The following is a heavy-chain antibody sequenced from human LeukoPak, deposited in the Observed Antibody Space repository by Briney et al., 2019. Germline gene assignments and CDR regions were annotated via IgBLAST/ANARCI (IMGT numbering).Heavy chain of an antibody. V-gene: IGHV3-7*05. CDR2: IKQDGSEK. D-gene: IGHD3-3*01. Sequence: GGSLRLSCAATGFTFSSNWMSWVCQAPGKGLEWVANIKQDGSEKYYVDSVKGRFTISRDNAKNSLYLQMNSLRAEDTAVYYCARVNYDFWSGPYYFDYWGQGTLVTVSS. CDR1: GFTFSSNW. CDR3: ARVNYDFWSGPYYFDY. J-gene: IGHJ4*02.